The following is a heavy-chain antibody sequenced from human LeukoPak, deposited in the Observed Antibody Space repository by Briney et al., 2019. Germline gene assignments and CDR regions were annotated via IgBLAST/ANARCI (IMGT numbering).Heavy chain of an antibody. D-gene: IGHD3-10*01. CDR1: GGSISSGGYY. J-gene: IGHJ4*02. CDR3: ARGDLWFGEFPLFDY. Sequence: SETLSLTCTVSGGSISSGGYYWSWIRQHPGMDLEWIGYIYYSGSTYYNPSLKSRVTISVDTSKNQFSLKLSSVTAADTAVYYCARGDLWFGEFPLFDYWGQGTLVTVSS. V-gene: IGHV4-31*03. CDR2: IYYSGST.